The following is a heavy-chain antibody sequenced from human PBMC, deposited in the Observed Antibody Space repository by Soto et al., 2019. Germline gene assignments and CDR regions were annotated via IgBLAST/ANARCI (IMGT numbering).Heavy chain of an antibody. CDR3: ARDGVVTASWFDP. J-gene: IGHJ5*02. CDR2: IYYSGST. CDR1: GGSISSGGYY. Sequence: QVQLQESGPGLVKPSQTLSLTCTVSGGSISSGGYYWSWIRQHPGKGLEWIGYIYYSGSTYYNPSLKSRVPRSLDKXKNQFSLKLSSVTAADTAVYYCARDGVVTASWFDPWGQGTLVTVSS. V-gene: IGHV4-31*03. D-gene: IGHD2-21*02.